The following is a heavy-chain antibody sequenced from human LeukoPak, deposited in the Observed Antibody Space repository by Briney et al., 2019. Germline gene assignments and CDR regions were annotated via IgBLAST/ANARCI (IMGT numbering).Heavy chain of an antibody. V-gene: IGHV4-34*01. J-gene: IGHJ6*03. CDR3: ARGSVRGGFYYYYYMDL. CDR1: GGSFSGYY. D-gene: IGHD3-10*01. Sequence: SETLSLTCAVYGGSFSGYYWSWIRRPPGKGLEWIGEINHSGSTNYNPSLKSRVTISVDTSKNQFSLKLSSVTAADTAVYYCARGSVRGGFYYYYYMDLWGKGTTVTVSS. CDR2: INHSGST.